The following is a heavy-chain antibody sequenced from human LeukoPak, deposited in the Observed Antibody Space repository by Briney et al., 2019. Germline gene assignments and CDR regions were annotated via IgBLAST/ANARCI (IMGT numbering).Heavy chain of an antibody. CDR3: VKDQSGSGSW. CDR2: ISNDAGST. Sequence: GGSLRLSCSASGFTFSTYGMHWVRQAPGKGLEYVSTISNDAGSTYYADSVKGRFTISRDNSKNTLYLQVNSLRAEDTAVYYCVKDQSGSGSWWGQGTLVIVSS. V-gene: IGHV3-64D*06. D-gene: IGHD3-10*01. CDR1: GFTFSTYG. J-gene: IGHJ4*02.